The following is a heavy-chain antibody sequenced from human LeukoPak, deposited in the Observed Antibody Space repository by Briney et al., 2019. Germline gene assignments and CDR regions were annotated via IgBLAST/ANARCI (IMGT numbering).Heavy chain of an antibody. CDR2: ITGSGSAT. D-gene: IGHD1-14*01. CDR1: GLTFSGYS. V-gene: IGHV3-23*01. Sequence: PGGSLRLSCAASGLTFSGYSMSWVRQAPGKGLEWVSAITGSGSATDYADSVKGRFTISRDNAKNSLYLQMNSLRAEDTAVYYCARDREVGPTDFDYWGQGTLVTVSS. J-gene: IGHJ4*02. CDR3: ARDREVGPTDFDY.